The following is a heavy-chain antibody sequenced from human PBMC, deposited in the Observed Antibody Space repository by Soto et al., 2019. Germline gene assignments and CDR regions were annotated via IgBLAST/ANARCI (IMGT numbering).Heavy chain of an antibody. V-gene: IGHV1-46*01. D-gene: IGHD2-21*01. CDR3: ARDLQGDYDAFDI. J-gene: IGHJ3*02. Sequence: PGQGLEWMGIINPSGGSTSYAQKFQGRVTMTRDTSTSTVYMELSSLRSEDTAVYYCARDLQGDYDAFDIWGQGTMVTVSS. CDR2: INPSGGST.